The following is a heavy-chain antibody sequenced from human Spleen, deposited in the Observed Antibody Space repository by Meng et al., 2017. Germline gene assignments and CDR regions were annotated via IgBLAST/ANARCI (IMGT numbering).Heavy chain of an antibody. Sequence: VQLVQAGTEVKKPGASVKVSCKPSGYNFPAYYIHWVRRAPGQGLEWMGRINPNSGAANYAQKFQGRVTLTRDTSISTAYMELSSLRSDDTAVYYCIYYYDTSGYYFWGQGTLVTVSS. CDR3: IYYYDTSGYYF. CDR1: GYNFPAYY. J-gene: IGHJ4*02. V-gene: IGHV1-2*06. CDR2: INPNSGAA. D-gene: IGHD3-22*01.